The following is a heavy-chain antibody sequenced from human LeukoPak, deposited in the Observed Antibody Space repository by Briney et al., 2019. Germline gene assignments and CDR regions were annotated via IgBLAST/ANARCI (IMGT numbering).Heavy chain of an antibody. V-gene: IGHV4-30-4*08. Sequence: SETLSLTCTVSGGSISSGDYSWSWIRQPPGKGLEWIGYIYYSGSTYYNPSLKSRVTISVDTSKNQFSLKLSSVTAADTAVYYCARDPGSEIDYWGQGTLVTVSS. CDR3: ARDPGSEIDY. CDR1: GGSISSGDYS. J-gene: IGHJ4*02. CDR2: IYYSGST.